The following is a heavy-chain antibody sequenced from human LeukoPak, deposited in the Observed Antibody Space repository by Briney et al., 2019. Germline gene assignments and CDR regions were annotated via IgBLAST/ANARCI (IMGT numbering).Heavy chain of an antibody. CDR2: IWYDGSNK. CDR3: ARDPVVVAPYGMDV. Sequence: PGGSLRLSCAASGFTFSSYGMHWVRQAPGKGLEWVAVIWYDGSNKYYADSEKGRFTTSRDNSKNTLYLQMNSLRAEDTAVYYCARDPVVVAPYGMDVWGQGTTVTVSS. CDR1: GFTFSSYG. J-gene: IGHJ6*02. V-gene: IGHV3-33*08. D-gene: IGHD2-15*01.